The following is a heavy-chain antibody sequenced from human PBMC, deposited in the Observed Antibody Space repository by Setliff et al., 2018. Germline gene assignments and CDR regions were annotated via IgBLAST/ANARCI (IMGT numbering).Heavy chain of an antibody. CDR2: ISGSGGST. CDR3: AKEVPYDNGFIYLEY. Sequence: GGSLRLSCSASGFTFSSSAMSWVRQAPGKGLEWVSAISGSGGSTYYADSVKGRFTISRDNSKNTLYLQMDSLRAEDTAVYYCAKEVPYDNGFIYLEYWGLGTLVTVSS. D-gene: IGHD3-22*01. J-gene: IGHJ4*02. V-gene: IGHV3-23*01. CDR1: GFTFSSSA.